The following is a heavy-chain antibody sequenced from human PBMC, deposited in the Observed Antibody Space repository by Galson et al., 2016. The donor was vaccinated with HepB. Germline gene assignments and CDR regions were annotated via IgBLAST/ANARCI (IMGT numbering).Heavy chain of an antibody. CDR2: IRRKAFGGTT. D-gene: IGHD6-19*01. Sequence: SLRLSCAASGFAFSDYVMGWVRQAPGKGLEWLGFIRRKAFGGTTQYAASVTGRFTISRDDSKTTAFLQMNSLKTEDTAVYYCVRGRIAVAGTGGYYFDHWGQGTLVPVSS. CDR1: GFAFSDYV. J-gene: IGHJ4*02. CDR3: VRGRIAVAGTGGYYFDH. V-gene: IGHV3-49*04.